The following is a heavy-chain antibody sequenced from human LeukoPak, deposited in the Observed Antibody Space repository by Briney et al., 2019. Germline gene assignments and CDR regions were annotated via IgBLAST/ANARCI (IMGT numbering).Heavy chain of an antibody. D-gene: IGHD6-13*01. J-gene: IGHJ4*02. Sequence: AGGSLRLSCAASRFTFSSYWMSWVRQAPGKGLEWVANIKDDGSEKYYVDSVKGRFTISRDDAKNSLYLQMNSLRAEDTAVYYCARARDSSWDYWGQGTLVTVST. CDR3: ARARDSSWDY. V-gene: IGHV3-7*03. CDR2: IKDDGSEK. CDR1: RFTFSSYW.